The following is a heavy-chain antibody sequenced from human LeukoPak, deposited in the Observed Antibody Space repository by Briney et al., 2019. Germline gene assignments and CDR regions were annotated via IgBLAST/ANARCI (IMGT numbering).Heavy chain of an antibody. D-gene: IGHD5-12*01. Sequence: SVKVSCKASGGTFSSYAISWVRQAPGQGLEWMGGVIPIFGTANYAQKFQGRVTITTDESTSTAYMELSSLRSEDTAVYYCARGHVIVATTRPDYYMDVWGKGTTVTVFS. CDR1: GGTFSSYA. V-gene: IGHV1-69*05. CDR2: VIPIFGTA. J-gene: IGHJ6*03. CDR3: ARGHVIVATTRPDYYMDV.